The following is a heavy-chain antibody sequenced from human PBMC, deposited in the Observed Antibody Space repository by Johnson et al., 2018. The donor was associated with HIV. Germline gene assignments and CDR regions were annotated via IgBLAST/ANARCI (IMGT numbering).Heavy chain of an antibody. CDR3: ARAEIYEGRIGDFAFDV. CDR2: IRWDGAVT. J-gene: IGHJ3*01. CDR1: GFKFDDCA. Sequence: VQLVESGGGVVQPGRSLRLSCAASGFKFDDCAMHWVRQAPGNGLEWVSLIRWDGAVTHYVDSVKGRFTISRDNSRNSLYLQMKSLRTEDTALFYCARAEIYEGRIGDFAFDVWGRGTMVTVSS. V-gene: IGHV3-43D*03. D-gene: IGHD3-10*01.